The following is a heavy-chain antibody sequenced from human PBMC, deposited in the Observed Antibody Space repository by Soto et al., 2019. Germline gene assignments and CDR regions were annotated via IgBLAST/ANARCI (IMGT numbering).Heavy chain of an antibody. V-gene: IGHV4-4*02. Sequence: PSETLSLTCAVSGDSISSMNWWSWVRQPQGKGLEWIGEIHHSGSTNYNPSLKSRVTISVEKSKNQFSLKLSSVTAADTAVYYCDGEHGYQLDFRGQRTLVTGSS. D-gene: IGHD2-15*01. CDR1: GDSISSMNW. CDR3: DGEHGYQLDF. J-gene: IGHJ4*02. CDR2: IHHSGST.